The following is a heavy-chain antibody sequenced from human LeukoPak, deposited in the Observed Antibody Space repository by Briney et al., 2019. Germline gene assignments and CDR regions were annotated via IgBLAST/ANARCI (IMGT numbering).Heavy chain of an antibody. J-gene: IGHJ4*02. Sequence: SETLSLTCTVSGGSISSSSYYWGWIRQPPGKGLEWIGSIYYSGSTYYNPSLKSRVTISVDTSKNQFSLKLSSVTAADTAVYYRAGTRGRYFDWLLFDYWGQGTLVTVSS. D-gene: IGHD3-9*01. CDR2: IYYSGST. V-gene: IGHV4-39*01. CDR1: GGSISSSSYY. CDR3: AGTRGRYFDWLLFDY.